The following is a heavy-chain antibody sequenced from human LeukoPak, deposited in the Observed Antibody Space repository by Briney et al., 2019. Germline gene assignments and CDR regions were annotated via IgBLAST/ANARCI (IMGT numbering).Heavy chain of an antibody. V-gene: IGHV4-34*01. CDR1: GGSFSGYY. Sequence: SETLSLTCAVYGGSFSGYYWSWIRQPTGKGLEWTGEINHSGSTNYNPSLKSRVTISVDTSKNQFSLKLSSVTAADTAVYYCVTLRGDWGQGTLVTVS. CDR3: VTLRGD. D-gene: IGHD3-10*01. J-gene: IGHJ4*02. CDR2: INHSGST.